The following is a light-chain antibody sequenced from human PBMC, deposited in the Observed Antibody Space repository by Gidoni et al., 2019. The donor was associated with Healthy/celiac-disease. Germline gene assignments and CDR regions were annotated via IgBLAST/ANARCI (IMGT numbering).Light chain of an antibody. CDR1: QSVSSN. V-gene: IGKV3-15*01. J-gene: IGKJ2*01. CDR3: QQYNNWTPYT. CDR2: GAS. Sequence: ELVMTQSPATLSVSPGESATLSCRASQSVSSNLAWYQQKPGQAPRLLIYGASTRATGIPARFSGSGPGTEFTITISSMQSEDFAVYYCQQYNNWTPYTFGQGTKLEIK.